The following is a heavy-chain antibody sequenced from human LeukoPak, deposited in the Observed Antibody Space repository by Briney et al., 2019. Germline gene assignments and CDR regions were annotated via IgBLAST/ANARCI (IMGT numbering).Heavy chain of an antibody. CDR2: ISSGGTTI. Sequence: PGGSLKLSCAASGFTLRSYEMNWVRQAPGKGLEWVSYISSGGTTIYYADSVKGRFTISRDNAKNSLYLQMNSPRAEDTAIYYCARIAGGTSGSFFDYWGQGTLVTVSS. D-gene: IGHD1-1*01. J-gene: IGHJ4*02. CDR1: GFTLRSYE. V-gene: IGHV3-48*03. CDR3: ARIAGGTSGSFFDY.